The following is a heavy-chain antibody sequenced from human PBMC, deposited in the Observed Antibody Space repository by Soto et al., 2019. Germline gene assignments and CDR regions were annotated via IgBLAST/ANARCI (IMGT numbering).Heavy chain of an antibody. D-gene: IGHD6-13*01. Sequence: QVQLQESGPGLVKPSETLSLTCIVSGASINSKSSYWGWVRQPPGKGLEWVGTFFSGSTYSNPSLRSRVTISVDTSKNHFSLRLRSVAAENTAIYYCTTTRGIAVGGSFDHWGQGPLVTVSS. CDR1: GASINSKSSY. CDR3: TTTRGIAVGGSFDH. CDR2: FFSGST. V-gene: IGHV4-39*02. J-gene: IGHJ5*02.